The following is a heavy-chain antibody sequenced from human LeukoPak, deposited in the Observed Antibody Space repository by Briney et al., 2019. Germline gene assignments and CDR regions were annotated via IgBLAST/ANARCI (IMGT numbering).Heavy chain of an antibody. J-gene: IGHJ6*02. CDR3: ARGPVRDDGLTGISYYFGLDV. V-gene: IGHV4-34*01. D-gene: IGHD2-21*02. CDR2: IHHRAGA. CDR1: GGSFTDYY. Sequence: SSETLSLTCAVYGGSFTDYYWSWIRHLPGRGLEWIGEIHHRAGANYNPSLWGRVTISADTSKDQFSLHLTSVTAADTATFYCARGPVRDDGLTGISYYFGLDVWGHGTTVTVFS.